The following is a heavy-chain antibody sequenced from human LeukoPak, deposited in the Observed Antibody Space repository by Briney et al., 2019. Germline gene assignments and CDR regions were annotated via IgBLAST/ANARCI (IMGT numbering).Heavy chain of an antibody. CDR1: GFTFNNYA. Sequence: GGSLRLSCVASGFTFNNYAMAWVRQAPEKGLEWVSSITDSGLATYYADSVKGRITISRDNSKNTLYLQMNSLRAEDTAVYYCAEGLRGRYDDWGQGTLVTVSS. CDR2: ITDSGLAT. J-gene: IGHJ4*02. V-gene: IGHV3-23*01. D-gene: IGHD1-26*01. CDR3: AEGLRGRYDD.